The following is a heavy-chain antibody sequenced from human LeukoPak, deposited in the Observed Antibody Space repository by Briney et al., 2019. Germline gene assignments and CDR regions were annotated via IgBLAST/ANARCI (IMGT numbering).Heavy chain of an antibody. Sequence: GRSLRLSCAASGFTFSSYAMHWVRQAPGKGLEWVAVISYDGSNKYYADSVKGRFTISRDNSKNTLYLQMNSLRAEDTAMYYCARERTAYFGKHFDYWGQGTLVTVSS. D-gene: IGHD1-14*01. CDR1: GFTFSSYA. V-gene: IGHV3-30-3*01. CDR2: ISYDGSNK. CDR3: ARERTAYFGKHFDY. J-gene: IGHJ4*02.